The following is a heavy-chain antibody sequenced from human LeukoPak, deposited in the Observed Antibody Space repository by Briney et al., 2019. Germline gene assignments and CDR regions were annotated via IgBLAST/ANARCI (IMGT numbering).Heavy chain of an antibody. Sequence: GGSLGLSCAASGFTFSSYGMHWVRQAPGKGLEWVAFIRYDGSEKYYADSVKGRFSFSRDNSKNTLYLQMSSLRAEDTAVYYCAKGHDYELDYWGQGTLVTVSS. CDR3: AKGHDYELDY. CDR1: GFTFSSYG. D-gene: IGHD3-22*01. V-gene: IGHV3-30*02. CDR2: IRYDGSEK. J-gene: IGHJ4*02.